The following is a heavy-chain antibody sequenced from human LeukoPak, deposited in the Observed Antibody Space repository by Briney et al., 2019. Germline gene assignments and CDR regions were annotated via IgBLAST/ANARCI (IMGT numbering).Heavy chain of an antibody. J-gene: IGHJ6*03. V-gene: IGHV4-34*01. Sequence: NPSETLSLTCAVYGGSFSGYYWSWIRQPPGKGLEWIGEINHSGSTNYNPSLKSRVTISVDTSKNQFSLKLSSVTAADTAVYDCARGSQGPYRYSYGRSGYYYYMDVWGKGTTVTDSS. D-gene: IGHD5-18*01. CDR1: GGSFSGYY. CDR3: ARGSQGPYRYSYGRSGYYYYMDV. CDR2: INHSGST.